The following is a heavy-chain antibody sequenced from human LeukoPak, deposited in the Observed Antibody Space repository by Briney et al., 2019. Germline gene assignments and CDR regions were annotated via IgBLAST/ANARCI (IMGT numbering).Heavy chain of an antibody. J-gene: IGHJ5*01. Sequence: GGSLRLSCTASGFTFGDHTMTWVRQAPGKGLEWVGFIRSEAYGWTIQYAPSVKGRFSISRDDSKSIAYLHMNSLKAEDTAVYFCTRDLGDHCGHTTCYDAFVDPWGQGTLVTVSS. V-gene: IGHV3-49*04. D-gene: IGHD2-2*01. CDR1: GFTFGDHT. CDR2: IRSEAYGWTI. CDR3: TRDLGDHCGHTTCYDAFVDP.